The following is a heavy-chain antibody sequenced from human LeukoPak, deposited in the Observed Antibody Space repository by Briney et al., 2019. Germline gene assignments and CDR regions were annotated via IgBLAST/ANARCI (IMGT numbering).Heavy chain of an antibody. V-gene: IGHV1-2*02. D-gene: IGHD2-2*01. CDR1: GYIFANYY. Sequence: ASVRVSCKASGYIFANYYLHWVRQAPGQRLEWMGWLKPNSGGTNYAQNFQGRVTMTRDTSISSAYMELSSLRLDDTGVYYCARECRDSTTCFGDYWGQGTLVAVSS. CDR3: ARECRDSTTCFGDY. J-gene: IGHJ4*02. CDR2: LKPNSGGT.